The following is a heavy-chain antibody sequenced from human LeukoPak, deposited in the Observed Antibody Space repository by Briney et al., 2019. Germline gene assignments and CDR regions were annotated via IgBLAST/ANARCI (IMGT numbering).Heavy chain of an antibody. J-gene: IGHJ6*02. CDR3: AKNGDYGYAMDV. CDR1: GYTFTDYY. D-gene: IGHD4-17*01. CDR2: FNPYSGAS. V-gene: IGHV1-2*02. Sequence: ASVKVSCKASGYTFTDYYMHWVRQAPGQGLEWVGSFNPYSGASKYAQKLQGRVTMTGDASISTAYLQLGRVIGDDTAVYYCAKNGDYGYAMDVWGQGTTVTVSS.